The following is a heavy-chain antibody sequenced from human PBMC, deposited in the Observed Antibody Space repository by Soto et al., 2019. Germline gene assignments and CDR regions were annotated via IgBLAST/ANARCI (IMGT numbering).Heavy chain of an antibody. J-gene: IGHJ4*02. D-gene: IGHD4-17*01. CDR2: IRGSDGTT. CDR1: GFSFSTFD. Sequence: GGSLRLYCEASGFSFSTFDMSWVRQAPGKGLQCVSFIRGSDGTTYYADSVRGRFTISRDNSRNTLYLQMDSLRTEDTAVYYCARGGGPFMNSVTNPFDYWGQGTLVTSPQ. CDR3: ARGGGPFMNSVTNPFDY. V-gene: IGHV3-23*01.